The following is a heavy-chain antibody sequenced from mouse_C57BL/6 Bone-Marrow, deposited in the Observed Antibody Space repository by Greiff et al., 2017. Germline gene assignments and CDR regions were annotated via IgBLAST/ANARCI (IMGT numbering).Heavy chain of an antibody. D-gene: IGHD1-2*01. CDR3: ARHEEEVCGYPAWFAY. CDR1: GYIFTEYT. J-gene: IGHJ3*01. V-gene: IGHV1-62-2*01. CDR2: FYPGSGSI. Sequence: QVHVKPSGAELVKPGASVKLSCKASGYIFTEYTIHWVKQRSGQGLGWIGWFYPGSGSIKYNEKYKDTATLTADNPSSTVYMELSRLTSADSAVYFCARHEEEVCGYPAWFAYWGQGTLVTVSA.